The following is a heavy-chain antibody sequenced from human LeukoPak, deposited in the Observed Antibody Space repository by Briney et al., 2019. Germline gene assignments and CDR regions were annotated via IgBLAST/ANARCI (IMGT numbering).Heavy chain of an antibody. CDR3: ARGYPRGYSYGSHFDY. CDR2: IYTSGYT. V-gene: IGHV4-4*07. CDR1: GDSLSSSY. D-gene: IGHD5-18*01. J-gene: IGHJ4*02. Sequence: PSETLSLTCSVSGDSLSSSYWSWVRQPAGKRLEWIGRIYTSGYTNYNHSLKGRVTMSVDTSKNQFSLKLTSVTDADAAVYYCARGYPRGYSYGSHFDYWGQGTLVTVSS.